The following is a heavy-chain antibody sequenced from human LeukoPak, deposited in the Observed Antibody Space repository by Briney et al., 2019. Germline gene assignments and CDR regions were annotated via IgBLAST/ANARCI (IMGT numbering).Heavy chain of an antibody. CDR2: IIPILGIA. D-gene: IGHD2-15*01. J-gene: IGHJ6*02. CDR1: GGTFSSYA. Sequence: SVKVSCKASGGTFSSYAISWVRQAPGQGLEWMGRIIPILGIANYAQKFQGRVTITADKSTSTAYMELSSLRSEDTAVYYCARGSMVVRPYYYYGMDVWGQGTTVTVSS. V-gene: IGHV1-69*04. CDR3: ARGSMVVRPYYYYGMDV.